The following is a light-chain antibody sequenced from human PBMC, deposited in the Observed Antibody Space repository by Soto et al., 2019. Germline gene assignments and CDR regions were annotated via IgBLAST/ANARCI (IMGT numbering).Light chain of an antibody. CDR1: QSISSW. CDR3: QQYNSYRT. Sequence: DIQMTQPPSTLSGSVGDRVTITCRASQSISSWLAWYQQKPGKAPKLLIYKASSLESGVPSRFSGSGSGTEFTLTISSLQPDDFATYYCQQYNSYRTFGQGTKVDIK. J-gene: IGKJ1*01. CDR2: KAS. V-gene: IGKV1-5*03.